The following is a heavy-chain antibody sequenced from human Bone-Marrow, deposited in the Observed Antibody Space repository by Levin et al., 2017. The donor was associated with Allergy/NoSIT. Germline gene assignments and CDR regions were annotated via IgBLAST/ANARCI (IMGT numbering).Heavy chain of an antibody. CDR2: INHSGST. CDR1: GGSFSGYY. J-gene: IGHJ3*02. D-gene: IGHD3-3*01. Sequence: SQTLSLTCAVYGGSFSGYYWSWIRQPPGKGLEWIGEINHSGSTNYNPSLKSRVTISVDTSKNQFSLKLSSVTAADTAVYYCASTHYDFWSGRRYAFDIWGQGTMVTVSS. V-gene: IGHV4-34*01. CDR3: ASTHYDFWSGRRYAFDI.